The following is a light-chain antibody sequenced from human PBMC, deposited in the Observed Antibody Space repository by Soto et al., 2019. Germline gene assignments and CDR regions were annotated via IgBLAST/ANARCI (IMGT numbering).Light chain of an antibody. CDR1: QAISSNF. CDR2: SSS. CDR3: QQYGSSPRT. Sequence: VWTKSPDTLSLSPGERAILSCRASQAISSNFVAWYQQKPGQAPRLLIYSSSSRATGIPDRFSGSGSGTDFTLTISSLEPEDFAVYYCQQYGSSPRTFGQGTKVDIK. V-gene: IGKV3-20*01. J-gene: IGKJ1*01.